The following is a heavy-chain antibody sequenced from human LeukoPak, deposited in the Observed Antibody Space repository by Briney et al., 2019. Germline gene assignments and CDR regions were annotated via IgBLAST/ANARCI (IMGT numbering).Heavy chain of an antibody. CDR1: GGSISSYY. Sequence: PSETLSLTCAVSGGSISSYYWSWIRQPAGKGLEWIGRIYTSGTTNYNPSLKSRVTMSVDTSKNQFSLNLNSVTAADTVVYYCARTSPRAATFDYWGQGTLVTVSS. V-gene: IGHV4-4*07. J-gene: IGHJ4*02. CDR3: ARTSPRAATFDY. CDR2: IYTSGTT. D-gene: IGHD2-15*01.